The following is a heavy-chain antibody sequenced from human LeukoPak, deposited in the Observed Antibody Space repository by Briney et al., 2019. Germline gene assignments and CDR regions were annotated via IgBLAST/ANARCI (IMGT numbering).Heavy chain of an antibody. Sequence: SQTLSLTCAISGDSVSSNSAAWNWIRQSPSRGLEWLGRTYYRSKWYNDYAVSVKSRITINPDTSKNQFSLQLNSVTPEDTAVYYCGGTLWFGELFIDYWGQGTLVTVSS. J-gene: IGHJ4*02. D-gene: IGHD3-10*01. CDR2: TYYRSKWYN. CDR1: GDSVSSNSAA. CDR3: GGTLWFGELFIDY. V-gene: IGHV6-1*01.